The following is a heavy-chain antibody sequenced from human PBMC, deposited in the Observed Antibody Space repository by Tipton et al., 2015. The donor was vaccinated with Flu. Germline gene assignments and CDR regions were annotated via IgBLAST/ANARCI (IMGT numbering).Heavy chain of an antibody. J-gene: IGHJ4*02. D-gene: IGHD3-22*01. CDR3: ARDRPQGVVVLPPTANFDY. CDR2: ISPYTGDT. V-gene: IGHV1-18*01. Sequence: QLVQSGAEVKKPGSSIKVSCKASGGTFSDYAINWVRQAPGQGLEWMGWISPYTGDTDYPQKFQGKVAMTTDTSTTTAYMELRGLTSGDTAVYYCARDRPQGVVVLPPTANFDYWGQGTLVSVSS. CDR1: GGTFSDYA.